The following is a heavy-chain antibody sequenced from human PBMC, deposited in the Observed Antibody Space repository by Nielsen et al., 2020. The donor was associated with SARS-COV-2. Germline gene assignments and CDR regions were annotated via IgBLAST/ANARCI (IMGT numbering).Heavy chain of an antibody. Sequence: GGSLRLSCKGSGYSFNNYWIAWVRQMPGKGLEWMGTIYPGDSDARYSPSFEGQVTLSADKSISTAYLQWSSLKASDTAMYFCARDKGLFGERFGLAVWGQGTTVTVSS. J-gene: IGHJ6*02. CDR1: GYSFNNYW. D-gene: IGHD3-16*01. V-gene: IGHV5-51*01. CDR3: ARDKGLFGERFGLAV. CDR2: IYPGDSDA.